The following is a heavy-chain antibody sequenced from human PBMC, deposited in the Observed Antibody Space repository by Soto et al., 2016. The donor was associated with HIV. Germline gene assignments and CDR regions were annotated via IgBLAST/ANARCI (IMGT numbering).Heavy chain of an antibody. V-gene: IGHV4-59*11. CDR3: ARTNAFDI. CDR1: GGSINSHH. J-gene: IGHJ3*02. CDR2: IYYSGNT. Sequence: QVQLQESGPRLVKPSETLSLTCAVSGGSINSHHWNWIRQPPGKGLEWIGCIYYSGNTYYNPSLKSRVTISIDTSKNQFSLNLSSVTDADTAVYYCARTNAFDIWAKGQWSPSLQ.